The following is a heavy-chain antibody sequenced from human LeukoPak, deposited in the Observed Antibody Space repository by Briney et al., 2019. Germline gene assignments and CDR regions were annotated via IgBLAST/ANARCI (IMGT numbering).Heavy chain of an antibody. CDR2: IYDRGPA. CDR3: ARGGASIFGVVIDY. CDR1: GGAIASGGYS. V-gene: IGHV4-30-2*06. J-gene: IGHJ4*02. Sequence: SETLSLTCTVSGGAIASGGYSWNWIRQSPGEGLEWIGCIYDRGPAYYNPSLKSRFTISVDRPKNQFFLNVTSLTAADTAVYCCARGGASIFGVVIDYWGQGTLVTVSS. D-gene: IGHD3-3*01.